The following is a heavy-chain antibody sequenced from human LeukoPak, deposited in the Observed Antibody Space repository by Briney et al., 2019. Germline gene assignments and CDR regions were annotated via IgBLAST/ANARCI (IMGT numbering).Heavy chain of an antibody. CDR2: ISNDGGGT. D-gene: IGHD3-22*01. V-gene: IGHV3-23*01. CDR3: AKGGSGYFADL. CDR1: GFIFNNYG. Sequence: GGSLTLSCAASGFIFNNYGLIWVRQAPGKGLQWVSAISNDGGGTTYADFVKGRLTTSRDNSKNTLFLQMSSLRAEDTALYYCAKGGSGYFADLWGQGTLVTVSS. J-gene: IGHJ5*02.